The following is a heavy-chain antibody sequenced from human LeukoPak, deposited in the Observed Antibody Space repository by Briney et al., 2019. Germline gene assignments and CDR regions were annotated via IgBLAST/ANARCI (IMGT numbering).Heavy chain of an antibody. D-gene: IGHD5-12*01. CDR1: GYTFTSYG. CDR3: ARDLDSDYPRY. CDR2: INAGNGNT. V-gene: IGHV1-3*01. J-gene: IGHJ4*02. Sequence: ASVKVSCKASGYTFTSYGISWVRQAPGQGLEWMGWINAGNGNTKYSQKFQGRVTFTRDASASTAYMDLSSLRSEDTAVYYCARDLDSDYPRYWGQGTLVTVSS.